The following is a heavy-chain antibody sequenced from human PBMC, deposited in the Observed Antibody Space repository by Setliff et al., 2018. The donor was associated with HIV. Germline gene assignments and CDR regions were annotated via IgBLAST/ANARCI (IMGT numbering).Heavy chain of an antibody. CDR3: ARHPPPNSSPGFDS. CDR2: IHHSGSS. J-gene: IGHJ4*02. CDR1: GYSISSGYY. Sequence: PSETLSLTCAVSGYSISSGYYWGWIRQPPGKGLEWIGSIHHSGSSYYNPSLKSRVTISVDTSKNHFSLNLSSVTAADTAVYYCARHPPPNSSPGFDSWGQGTLVTVSS. V-gene: IGHV4-38-2*01. D-gene: IGHD6-13*01.